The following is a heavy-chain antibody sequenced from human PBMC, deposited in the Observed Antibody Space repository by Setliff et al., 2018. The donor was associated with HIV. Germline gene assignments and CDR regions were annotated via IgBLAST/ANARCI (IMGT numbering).Heavy chain of an antibody. J-gene: IGHJ4*02. CDR1: GYTFSTYG. CDR3: ARDRLGHIDRPYFDY. V-gene: IGHV1-18*01. Sequence: GASVKVSCKASGYTFSTYGISWVRQAPGQGLEWMGWISAYNGNTNYAQKLQGRVTVTTDTSTSTAYMDLSSLRSEDTAVYYCARDRLGHIDRPYFDYWGQGTLVTVSS. CDR2: ISAYNGNT. D-gene: IGHD2-21*01.